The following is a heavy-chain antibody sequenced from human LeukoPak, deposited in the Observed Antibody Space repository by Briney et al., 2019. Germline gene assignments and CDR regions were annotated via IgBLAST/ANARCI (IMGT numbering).Heavy chain of an antibody. Sequence: PSETLSLTCTVPGGSISSYYWSWIRQPPGKGLEWIGYIYYSGSTNYNPSLKSRVTISVDTSKNQFAQKLSSVAAADTAVYYCAGGDAADYAVDYWGQGTLVTVSS. V-gene: IGHV4-59*01. CDR3: AGGDAADYAVDY. CDR2: IYYSGST. D-gene: IGHD4-17*01. CDR1: GGSISSYY. J-gene: IGHJ4*02.